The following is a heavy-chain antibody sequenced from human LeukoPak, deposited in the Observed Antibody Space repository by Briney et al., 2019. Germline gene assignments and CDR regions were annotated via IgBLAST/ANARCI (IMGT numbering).Heavy chain of an antibody. Sequence: PSETLSLICTVSSGSIRNYHWSWIWQPPGKGLEWVGYIYYSGSTNYNPSLESRVTISVDMSKNQFSLKLSSVTAADTAVYYCARQYDYDSSGYYFGYWGQGTLVTVSS. CDR2: IYYSGST. V-gene: IGHV4-59*08. J-gene: IGHJ4*02. CDR3: ARQYDYDSSGYYFGY. CDR1: SGSIRNYH. D-gene: IGHD3-22*01.